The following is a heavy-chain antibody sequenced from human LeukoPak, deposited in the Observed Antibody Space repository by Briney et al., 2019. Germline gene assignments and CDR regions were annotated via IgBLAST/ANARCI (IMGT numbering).Heavy chain of an antibody. Sequence: ASVKVSCKASGYTFTGYYMHWVRQAPEQGLEWMGWINPNSGGTNYAQKFQGRVTMTRDTSISTAYMELSRLRSDDTAVYYCARDPSQWYSPDYFDYWGQGTLVTVSS. V-gene: IGHV1-2*02. CDR2: INPNSGGT. CDR1: GYTFTGYY. J-gene: IGHJ4*02. CDR3: ARDPSQWYSPDYFDY. D-gene: IGHD2-15*01.